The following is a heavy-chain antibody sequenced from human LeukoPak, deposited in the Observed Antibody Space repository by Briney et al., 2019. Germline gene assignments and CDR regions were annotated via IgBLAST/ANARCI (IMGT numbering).Heavy chain of an antibody. V-gene: IGHV1-46*01. CDR2: INPSGGST. Sequence: ASVKASCKASGYTFTSYYMHWVRQAPGQGLEWMGIINPSGGSTSYAQKFQGRVTMTRDTSTSTVYMELSSLRSEDTAVYYCARDEITMVRGADYGMDVWGKGTTVTVSS. J-gene: IGHJ6*04. D-gene: IGHD3-10*01. CDR1: GYTFTSYY. CDR3: ARDEITMVRGADYGMDV.